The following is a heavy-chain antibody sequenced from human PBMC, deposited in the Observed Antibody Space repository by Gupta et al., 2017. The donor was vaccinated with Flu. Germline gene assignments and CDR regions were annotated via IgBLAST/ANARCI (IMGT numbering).Heavy chain of an antibody. D-gene: IGHD1-1*01. Sequence: QVHLQQWGAGLLKPSETLSLTCAVYGESLSDYFLTWIRQSPEKGLEWIGEINGKGNTNYNPSLKSRVTISVDTSKNQVPLRLTSVTAADTARYYCAKAGVWNPVVWGQGTPVTVSS. J-gene: IGHJ4*02. V-gene: IGHV4-34*01. CDR2: INGKGNT. CDR1: GESLSDYF. CDR3: AKAGVWNPVV.